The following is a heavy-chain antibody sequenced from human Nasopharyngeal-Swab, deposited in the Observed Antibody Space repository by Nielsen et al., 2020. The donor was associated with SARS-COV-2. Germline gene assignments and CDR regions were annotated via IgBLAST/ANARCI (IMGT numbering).Heavy chain of an antibody. CDR1: GYSFINYW. CDR3: VRPEGVATSFKYYFQYGMDV. D-gene: IGHD5-12*01. Sequence: GESLKISCEWSGYSFINYWIGWVRQLPGKGLELMGIIYPGYYDTRYSPSFQGQVTISADKSISTAYLQWSSLKASDTAMYYCVRPEGVATSFKYYFQYGMDVWGQGTMVTVPS. CDR2: IYPGYYDT. J-gene: IGHJ6*02. V-gene: IGHV5-51*01.